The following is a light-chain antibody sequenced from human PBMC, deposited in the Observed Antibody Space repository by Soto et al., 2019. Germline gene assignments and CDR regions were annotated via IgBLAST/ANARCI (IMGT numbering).Light chain of an antibody. Sequence: EIVLTQSPATLSVSPGERATLSCRASQSVGSNLAWYQQRPGQAPRLLIFGASTRATGVPARFSGTGSGTEFTLTISSLQSEDFAVYYCQHYSNWPLAFGQGTKVEIK. J-gene: IGKJ1*01. CDR2: GAS. CDR3: QHYSNWPLA. V-gene: IGKV3-15*01. CDR1: QSVGSN.